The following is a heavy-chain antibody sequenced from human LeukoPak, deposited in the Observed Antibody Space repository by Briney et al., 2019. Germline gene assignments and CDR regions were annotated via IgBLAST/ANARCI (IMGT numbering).Heavy chain of an antibody. CDR3: ARRVLLVTNELRDYAYFDY. J-gene: IGHJ4*02. Sequence: PSETLSLTCTVSGGSINCGSYYWGWIRQPPGKGLEWIGSIYYSGSTYYNPSLKSRVTISIDTSKNQFSLKLSSVTAADTAVYYCARRVLLVTNELRDYAYFDYWGQGTLVTVSS. CDR2: IYYSGST. CDR1: GGSINCGSYY. D-gene: IGHD3-16*01. V-gene: IGHV4-39*07.